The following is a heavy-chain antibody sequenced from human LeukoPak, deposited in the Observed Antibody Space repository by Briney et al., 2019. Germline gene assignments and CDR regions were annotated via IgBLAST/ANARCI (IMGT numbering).Heavy chain of an antibody. CDR3: ARDIGYCGGGGCRYWFDP. CDR2: ISASNGNT. V-gene: IGHV1-18*01. D-gene: IGHD2-15*01. J-gene: IGHJ5*02. Sequence: GASVKVSCKASGYTLTNYGISWVRQAPGQGLEWMGWISASNGNTNYAQKVQGRVTMTTDTSTSTVYMELRSLRSDDTAVYYCARDIGYCGGGGCRYWFDPWGQGTLVTVSS. CDR1: GYTLTNYG.